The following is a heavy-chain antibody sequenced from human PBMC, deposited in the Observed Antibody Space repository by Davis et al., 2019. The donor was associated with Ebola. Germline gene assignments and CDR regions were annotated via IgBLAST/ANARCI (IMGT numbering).Heavy chain of an antibody. CDR3: ARLGGQFIYYFDY. CDR2: ISSSGSTI. J-gene: IGHJ4*02. Sequence: GESLKISCAASGFTFSDYYMSWIRQAPGKGLEWVSYISSSGSTIYYADSVKGRFTISRGNAKNSLYLQMNSLRAEDTAVYYCARLGGQFIYYFDYWGQGTLVTVSS. V-gene: IGHV3-11*01. D-gene: IGHD3-16*01. CDR1: GFTFSDYY.